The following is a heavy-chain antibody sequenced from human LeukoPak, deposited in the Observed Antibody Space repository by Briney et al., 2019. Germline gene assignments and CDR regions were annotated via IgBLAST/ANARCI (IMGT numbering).Heavy chain of an antibody. CDR2: IYTSGRT. D-gene: IGHD2-15*01. Sequence: SETLSLTCTVPGGSISSGSYYWSWIWQPAGTGLEWIGRIYTSGRTNYNPSLKSRVTISVDTSKNQFSLKLSSVTAADTAVYYCARGGTRDCSGGSCYSYWGQGTLVTVSS. J-gene: IGHJ4*02. CDR1: GGSISSGSYY. CDR3: ARGGTRDCSGGSCYSY. V-gene: IGHV4-61*02.